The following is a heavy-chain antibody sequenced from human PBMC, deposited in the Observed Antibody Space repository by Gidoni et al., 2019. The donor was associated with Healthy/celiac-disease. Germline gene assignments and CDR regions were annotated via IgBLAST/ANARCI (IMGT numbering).Heavy chain of an antibody. V-gene: IGHV1-2*02. D-gene: IGHD5-18*01. CDR1: GYTFTGYY. Sequence: QVQLVQSGAEAKKPGASVKVSCKASGYTFTGYYMHWVRQAPGQGREWMGWINPNSGGTNYAQKFQGRVTMTRDTSISTAYMELSRLRSDDTAVYYCAREDTAMATFGMDVWGQGTTVTVSS. CDR2: INPNSGGT. J-gene: IGHJ6*02. CDR3: AREDTAMATFGMDV.